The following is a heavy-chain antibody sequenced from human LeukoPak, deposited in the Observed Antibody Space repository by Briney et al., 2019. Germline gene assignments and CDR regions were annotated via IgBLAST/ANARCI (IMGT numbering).Heavy chain of an antibody. CDR1: ADSLSSGGHF. Sequence: SETLSLTCTVSADSLSSGGHFWAWIRQFPGKGLESIGFIHHSGRSRHNPSLKDRVAISVDTSRRQVALKLSSVTAADTAKSYCARAGIRFGGFYVDSWGQGIQVIVSS. CDR3: ARAGIRFGGFYVDS. V-gene: IGHV4-31*03. CDR2: IHHSGRS. D-gene: IGHD5/OR15-5a*01. J-gene: IGHJ5*01.